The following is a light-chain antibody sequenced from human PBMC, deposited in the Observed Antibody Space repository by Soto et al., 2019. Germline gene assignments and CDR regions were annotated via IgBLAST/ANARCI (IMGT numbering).Light chain of an antibody. CDR3: QQRNIWPPVT. CDR2: GAS. V-gene: IGKV3D-20*02. CDR1: QSVSSSQ. J-gene: IGKJ5*01. Sequence: EIGMTQSPATLSVSPGERATLSCRASQSVSSSQLAWYQQKPGQAPRLLIFGASSRAAGIPDRFSGSGSGTDFTLTISRLEPEDFAVYYCQQRNIWPPVTFGQGTRLEIK.